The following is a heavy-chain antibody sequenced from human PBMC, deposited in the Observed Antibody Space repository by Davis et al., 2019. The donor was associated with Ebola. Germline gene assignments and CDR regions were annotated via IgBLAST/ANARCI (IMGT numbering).Heavy chain of an antibody. D-gene: IGHD1-26*01. J-gene: IGHJ6*04. V-gene: IGHV1-46*01. CDR1: GYTFTGYY. CDR2: INPSGGTT. CDR3: ARDLGRWEAGPYYYYGMDV. Sequence: AASVKVSCKASGYTFTGYYMHWVRQAPGQGLEWMGIINPSGGTTSYAQRFQGRVTMTRDTSTSTVYMEVRSLRSEDTAVYYCARDLGRWEAGPYYYYGMDVWGKGTTVTVSS.